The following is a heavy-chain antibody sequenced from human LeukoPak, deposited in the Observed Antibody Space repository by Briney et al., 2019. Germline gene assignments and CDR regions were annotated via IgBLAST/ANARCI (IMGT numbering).Heavy chain of an antibody. CDR1: GFTFSSYW. CDR2: IKQDGSEK. V-gene: IGHV3-7*01. J-gene: IGHJ4*02. CDR3: ARDGYCNSITCFDY. Sequence: GGSLRLSCAASGFTFSSYWMNWVRQAPGRRLEWVANIKQDGSEKYYVDSVKGRFTISRDNANNSLYLQMNGLRAEDTAVYYCARDGYCNSITCFDYWSQGTLVTVSS. D-gene: IGHD2-2*03.